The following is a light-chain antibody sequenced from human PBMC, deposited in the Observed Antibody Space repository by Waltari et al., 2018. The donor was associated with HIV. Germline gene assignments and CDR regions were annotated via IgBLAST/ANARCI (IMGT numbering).Light chain of an antibody. J-gene: IGLJ1*01. Sequence: QSALTQPASVSGSPGQSITISSTGTSSDVGGYNSVSWYQLHPGKAPKLMIYAVSNRPSGVSNRFSGSKSDNTASLTIAGLQAEDEADYYCSSYTSTSTVYVFGTGTEVTVL. V-gene: IGLV2-14*03. CDR3: SSYTSTSTVYV. CDR2: AVS. CDR1: SSDVGGYNS.